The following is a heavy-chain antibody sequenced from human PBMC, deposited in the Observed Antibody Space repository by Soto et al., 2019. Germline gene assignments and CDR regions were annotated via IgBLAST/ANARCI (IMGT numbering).Heavy chain of an antibody. CDR2: IGGGGYST. J-gene: IGHJ4*02. D-gene: IGHD3-22*01. Sequence: EVPLLESGGGLVQPGGSLRLSCAASGFTFSSYAMRWVRQAPGKGLEWVSAIGGGGYSTYYADSVKGRFTISRDNSKNTLYLQMNSLRAEATAVYYCAKTLYYYDTSGYQWGQGTLVTVSS. CDR1: GFTFSSYA. CDR3: AKTLYYYDTSGYQ. V-gene: IGHV3-23*01.